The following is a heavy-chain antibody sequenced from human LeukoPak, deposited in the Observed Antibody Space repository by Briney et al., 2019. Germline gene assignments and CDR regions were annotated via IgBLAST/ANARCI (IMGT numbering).Heavy chain of an antibody. Sequence: SVKVSCKASGGTFSSYAISWVRQAPGQGLEWMGGIIPIFGTANYAQKFQGRVTITAGESTSTAYMELSSLRSEDTAVYYCAREAYCGGDCYSSDAFDIWGQGTMVTVSS. CDR2: IIPIFGTA. J-gene: IGHJ3*02. D-gene: IGHD2-21*02. CDR3: AREAYCGGDCYSSDAFDI. CDR1: GGTFSSYA. V-gene: IGHV1-69*01.